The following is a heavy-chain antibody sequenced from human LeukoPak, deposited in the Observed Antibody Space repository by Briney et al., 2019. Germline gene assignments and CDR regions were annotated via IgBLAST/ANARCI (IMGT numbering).Heavy chain of an antibody. D-gene: IGHD5-12*01. J-gene: IGHJ4*02. CDR2: IYCSGST. CDR3: ARADIVATIFDY. V-gene: IGHV4-59*01. CDR1: GGSISSYY. Sequence: SETLSLTCTVSGGSISSYYWSWIRQPPGKGLEWIGYIYCSGSTNYNPSLKSRVTISVDTSKNQFSLKLSSVTAADTAVYYCARADIVATIFDYWGQGTLVTVSS.